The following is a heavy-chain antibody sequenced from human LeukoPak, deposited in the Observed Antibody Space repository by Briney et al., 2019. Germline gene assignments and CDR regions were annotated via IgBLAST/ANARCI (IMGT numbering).Heavy chain of an antibody. CDR1: GFTFSSYA. J-gene: IGHJ4*02. Sequence: GGSLRLSCAASGFTFSSYAMSWVRQAPGKGLERVSTISGSGVSTDYADSVKGRFSISRDNSKNTLYLQMSSLRAEDTAVYYCVKDWGRGWYRFDCWGQGTLVTVSS. CDR3: VKDWGRGWYRFDC. V-gene: IGHV3-23*01. D-gene: IGHD6-19*01. CDR2: ISGSGVST.